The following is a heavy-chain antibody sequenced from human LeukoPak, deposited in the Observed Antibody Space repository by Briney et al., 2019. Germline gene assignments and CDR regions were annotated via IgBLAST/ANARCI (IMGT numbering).Heavy chain of an antibody. CDR3: ARLAHYDILTVDY. J-gene: IGHJ4*02. D-gene: IGHD3-9*01. Sequence: GAALQISCKGSGCSFINYWSGWVRRMPGKGLEWMGIIYPGDSDTRYSPSFQGQGTISVDKSISTAYLQWSSLKASDTAMYYCARLAHYDILTVDYWGQGTLVTVSS. V-gene: IGHV5-51*01. CDR1: GCSFINYW. CDR2: IYPGDSDT.